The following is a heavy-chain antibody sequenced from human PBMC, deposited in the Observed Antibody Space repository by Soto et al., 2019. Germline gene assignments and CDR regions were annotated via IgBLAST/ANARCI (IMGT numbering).Heavy chain of an antibody. CDR1: GGSISSYY. CDR3: ARDYYDSSGYYPNYYYYYYGMDV. D-gene: IGHD3-22*01. V-gene: IGHV4-59*01. J-gene: IGHJ6*02. CDR2: IYYSGST. Sequence: SETLSLTCTVSGGSISSYYWSWIRQPPGKGLEWIGYIYYSGSTNYNPSLKSRVTISVDTSKNQFSLKLSSVTAADTAVYYCARDYYDSSGYYPNYYYYYYGMDVWGQGTTVTVS.